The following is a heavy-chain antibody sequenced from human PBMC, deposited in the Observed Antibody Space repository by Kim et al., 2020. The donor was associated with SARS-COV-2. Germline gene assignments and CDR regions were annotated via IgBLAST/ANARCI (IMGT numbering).Heavy chain of an antibody. V-gene: IGHV6-1*01. Sequence: YNDYAVSVKSRITINPDTSKNQFSLQLNSVTPEDTAVYYCARVRSSTLDYWGQGTLVTVSS. D-gene: IGHD6-13*01. CDR3: ARVRSSTLDY. J-gene: IGHJ4*02. CDR2: YN.